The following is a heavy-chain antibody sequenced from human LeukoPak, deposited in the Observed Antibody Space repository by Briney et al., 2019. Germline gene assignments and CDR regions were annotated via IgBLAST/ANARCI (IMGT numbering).Heavy chain of an antibody. J-gene: IGHJ4*02. D-gene: IGHD3-10*01. Sequence: GGSLRLSCAASGFTSSSYAMSWVRQAPGKGLEWVSAISGSGGSTYYADSVKGRFTISRDNSKNTLYLQMNSLRAEDTAVYYCAKDDSITMVRGVYHDWGQGTLVTVSS. CDR3: AKDDSITMVRGVYHD. CDR2: ISGSGGST. CDR1: GFTSSSYA. V-gene: IGHV3-23*01.